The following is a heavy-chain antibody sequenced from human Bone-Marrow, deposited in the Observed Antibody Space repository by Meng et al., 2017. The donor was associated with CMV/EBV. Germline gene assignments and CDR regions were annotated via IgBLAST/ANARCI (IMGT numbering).Heavy chain of an antibody. V-gene: IGHV3-15*01. D-gene: IGHD2-2*02. CDR3: ATEGCSSSSCFTPNAFDV. CDR2: IKSKADGGTT. J-gene: IGHJ3*01. Sequence: GESLKISCAASGFSFTNAWTSWVRQAPGKGLEWVVSIKSKADGGTTEYAAPVKGRFTITRDDSRKTVYLQMNSLRTEDTAVYYCATEGCSSSSCFTPNAFDVWGQGTMVTVSS. CDR1: GFSFTNAW.